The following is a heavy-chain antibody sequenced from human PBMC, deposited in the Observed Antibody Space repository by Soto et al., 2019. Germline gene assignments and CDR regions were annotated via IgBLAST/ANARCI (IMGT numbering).Heavy chain of an antibody. CDR3: TSSYSSSWYSAYY. D-gene: IGHD6-13*01. CDR2: IRSKANSYAT. J-gene: IGHJ4*02. Sequence: EVQLVESGGGLVQPGGSLKLSCAASGFTFSGSAMHWVRQASGKGLEWVGRIRSKANSYATAYAASVKGRFTISRDDSKNTAYLQMNSLKTEDTAVYYCTSSYSSSWYSAYYWGQGTLVTVSS. CDR1: GFTFSGSA. V-gene: IGHV3-73*01.